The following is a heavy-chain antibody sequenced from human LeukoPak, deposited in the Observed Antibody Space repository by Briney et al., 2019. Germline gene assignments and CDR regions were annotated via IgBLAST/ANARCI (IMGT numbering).Heavy chain of an antibody. CDR3: ARWGGYCSGGNCYPLYYFDY. CDR1: GYSFTNYW. CDR2: INPRDSDT. V-gene: IGHV5-51*01. Sequence: GESLKISCKGSGYSFTNYWIGWARQMPGKGLEWMGIINPRDSDTRYSPSFQGQVTISADKSISTAYLQWSSLKASDTAMYYCARWGGYCSGGNCYPLYYFDYWGQGTLVTVSS. J-gene: IGHJ4*02. D-gene: IGHD2-15*01.